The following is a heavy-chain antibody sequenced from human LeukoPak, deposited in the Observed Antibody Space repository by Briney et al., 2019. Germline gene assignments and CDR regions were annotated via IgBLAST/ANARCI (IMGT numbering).Heavy chain of an antibody. V-gene: IGHV4-34*01. J-gene: IGHJ4*02. D-gene: IGHD3-16*02. CDR1: GGSFSGYY. Sequence: SETLSLTCAVYGGSFSGYYWSWIRQPPGKGLEWIGKINHSGSTNYNPSLKSRVTISVDTSKNQFSLKLSSVTAADTAVYYCARLGAYDYVWGSYRHPGRLDYWGQGTLVTVSS. CDR3: ARLGAYDYVWGSYRHPGRLDY. CDR2: INHSGST.